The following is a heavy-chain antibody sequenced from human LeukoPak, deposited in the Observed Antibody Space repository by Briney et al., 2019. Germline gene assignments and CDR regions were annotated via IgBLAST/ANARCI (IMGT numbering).Heavy chain of an antibody. V-gene: IGHV1-2*02. Sequence: ASVKVSCKASGYTFTGYYMHWVRQAPGEGLEWMGWINPNTVGTNYAQKFQGRVTMTRDTSISTAYMELSSLRSDDTAVYYCARVMGQLWLQGFGSWGQGTLVTVSS. CDR1: GYTFTGYY. CDR3: ARVMGQLWLQGFGS. CDR2: INPNTVGT. J-gene: IGHJ4*02. D-gene: IGHD5-18*01.